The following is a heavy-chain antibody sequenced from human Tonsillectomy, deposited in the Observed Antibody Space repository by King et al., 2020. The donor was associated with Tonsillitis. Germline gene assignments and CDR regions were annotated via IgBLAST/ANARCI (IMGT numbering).Heavy chain of an antibody. D-gene: IGHD6-6*01. CDR1: GGSISSSNW. CDR2: IYHSGST. Sequence: VQLQESGPGLVKPSGTLSLTCAVSGGSISSSNWWSWVRQPPGKGLEGIGEIYHSGSTNYNPSLKSRVTISVDKSKNQFSLKLSSVTAADTAVYYCARDQDSSSSAEYFQHWGQGTLVTVSS. CDR3: ARDQDSSSSAEYFQH. J-gene: IGHJ1*01. V-gene: IGHV4-4*02.